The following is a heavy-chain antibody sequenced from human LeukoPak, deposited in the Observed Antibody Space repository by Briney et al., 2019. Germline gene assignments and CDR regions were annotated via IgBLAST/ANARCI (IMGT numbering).Heavy chain of an antibody. Sequence: GGSLRLSCTASGVTFSIHGMHWVRQAPGKGLEWVAHIWHDGTNQYYGDAVKGRFSIPRDNSKNTLYLQMNSLRAEDTAVYYCTKDLYSRDVYNPSFDSWGQGNLVTVSS. CDR2: IWHDGTNQ. J-gene: IGHJ4*02. D-gene: IGHD5-24*01. CDR3: TKDLYSRDVYNPSFDS. CDR1: GVTFSIHG. V-gene: IGHV3-33*06.